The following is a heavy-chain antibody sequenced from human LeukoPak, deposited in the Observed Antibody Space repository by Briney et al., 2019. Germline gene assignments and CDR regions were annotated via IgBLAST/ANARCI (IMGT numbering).Heavy chain of an antibody. V-gene: IGHV3-15*01. J-gene: IGHJ4*02. CDR3: TTVDIVVVVAATQYYFDY. CDR2: IKSKTDGGTT. Sequence: GGSLRLSCAASGFTFSNAWMSWVRQAPGKGLEWVGRIKSKTDGGTTDYAAPVKGRFTISRDDSKSTLYLQMNSLKTEDTAVYYCTTVDIVVVVAATQYYFDYWGQGTLVTVSS. CDR1: GFTFSNAW. D-gene: IGHD2-15*01.